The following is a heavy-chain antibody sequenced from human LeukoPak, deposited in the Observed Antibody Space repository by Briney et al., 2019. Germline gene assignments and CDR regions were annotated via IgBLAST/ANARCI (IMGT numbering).Heavy chain of an antibody. D-gene: IGHD2-15*01. Sequence: SETLSLTCTVSGGFISSYYWSWIRQPPGKGLEWIGYIYYSGSTYYNPSLKSRVTISVDTSKNQFSLKLSSVTAADTAVYYCARDSVGAALDYWGQGTLVTVSS. J-gene: IGHJ4*02. V-gene: IGHV4-30-4*08. CDR1: GGFISSYY. CDR2: IYYSGST. CDR3: ARDSVGAALDY.